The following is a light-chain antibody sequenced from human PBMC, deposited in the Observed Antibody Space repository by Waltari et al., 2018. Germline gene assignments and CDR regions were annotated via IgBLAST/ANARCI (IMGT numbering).Light chain of an antibody. J-gene: IGLJ2*01. Sequence: SSELTQDPAVSVAVGQTVRITCQGDRLKTYFPSWYPQKPGQAPLLVIYGKNDRPSGIPDRFFGASTGDKSSLTITGAQAEDEADYFCNCRDSSGNHRFGGGTKLTVL. CDR3: NCRDSSGNHR. CDR2: GKN. CDR1: RLKTYF. V-gene: IGLV3-19*01.